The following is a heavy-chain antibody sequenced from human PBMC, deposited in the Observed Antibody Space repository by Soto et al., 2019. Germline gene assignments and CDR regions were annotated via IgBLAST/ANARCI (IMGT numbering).Heavy chain of an antibody. CDR3: AKGRRDGSTCYSSLHS. CDR1: GYTFTSYA. J-gene: IGHJ4*02. CDR2: INAGNGNT. Sequence: GASVKVSCKAAGYTFTSYAMHWVRQAPGQRLEWMGWINAGNGNTKYSQKFQGRVTISRDNFNNMVYLQMDNLGPEDSAVYHCAKGRRDGSTCYSSLHSWGQGTLVTVSS. D-gene: IGHD2-15*01. V-gene: IGHV1-3*01.